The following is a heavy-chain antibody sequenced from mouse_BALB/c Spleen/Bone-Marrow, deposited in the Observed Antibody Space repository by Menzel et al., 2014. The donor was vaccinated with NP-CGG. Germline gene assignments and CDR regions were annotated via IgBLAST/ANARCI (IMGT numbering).Heavy chain of an antibody. D-gene: IGHD2-14*01. CDR2: INSDGGST. J-gene: IGHJ4*01. CDR3: ARHNYRYDDYAMDY. Sequence: EVQGVESGGGLVQPGESLKLSCESNEYEFPSHDMSWVRETPEKRLELVAAINSDGGSTYYPDTMERRFIISRDNTKKTLYLQMSSLRSEDTALYYCARHNYRYDDYAMDYWGQGTSVTVSS. V-gene: IGHV5-2*01. CDR1: EYEFPSHD.